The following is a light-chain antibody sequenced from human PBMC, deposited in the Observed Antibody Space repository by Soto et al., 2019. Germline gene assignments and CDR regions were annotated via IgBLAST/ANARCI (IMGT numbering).Light chain of an antibody. J-gene: IGLJ2*01. CDR1: SGHSSYA. V-gene: IGLV4-69*01. CDR3: QTWDTGIHVV. CDR2: LNSDGSH. Sequence: QLVLTQSPSASASLGASVKLTCTLSSGHSSYAIAWHQQQPEKGPRYLMKLNSDGSHNKGDRIPDRFSGSSSGAERYLTISSLQSEDEADYYCQTWDTGIHVVFGGGTKLTVL.